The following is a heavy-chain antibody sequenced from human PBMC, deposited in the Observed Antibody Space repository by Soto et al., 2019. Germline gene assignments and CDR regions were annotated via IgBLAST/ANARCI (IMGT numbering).Heavy chain of an antibody. D-gene: IGHD4-17*01. Sequence: QVQLVQSGAEVKKPGASVKVSCKASGYTFTSYGISWVRQAPGQGLEWMGWISAYNGNTNYAQKLQGRVTMTTDTSPSTAYMELRSLRSDDTAVYYCARVGVDDYGDYVPYYYYMDVWGKGATVTVSS. CDR3: ARVGVDDYGDYVPYYYYMDV. J-gene: IGHJ6*03. CDR2: ISAYNGNT. CDR1: GYTFTSYG. V-gene: IGHV1-18*01.